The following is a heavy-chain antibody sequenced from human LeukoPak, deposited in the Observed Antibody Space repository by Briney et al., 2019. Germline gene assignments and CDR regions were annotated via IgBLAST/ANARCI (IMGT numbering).Heavy chain of an antibody. CDR2: IYYSGST. Sequence: PSETLSLTCTVSGGSISSYYWSWVRQPPGKGLEWIGYIYYSGSTNYNPSLKSRVTISVDKSKNQFSLKLSTVTAADTAVYYCARLDSSGWYLSWFDYWGQGTVVTVSS. J-gene: IGHJ4*02. CDR3: ARLDSSGWYLSWFDY. CDR1: GGSISSYY. D-gene: IGHD6-13*01. V-gene: IGHV4-59*08.